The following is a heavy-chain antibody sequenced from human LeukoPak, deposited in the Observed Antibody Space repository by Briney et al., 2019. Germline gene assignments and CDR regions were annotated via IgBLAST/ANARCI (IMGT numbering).Heavy chain of an antibody. CDR2: IYYSGST. Sequence: SETLSLTCTASGGSISSYYWSWIRQPPGKGLEWIGYIYYSGSTNYNPSLKSRVTISVDTSKNQFSLKLSSVTAADTAVYYCARVPDPYYYDSSGYYLDYWGQGTLVTVSS. D-gene: IGHD3-22*01. CDR3: ARVPDPYYYDSSGYYLDY. V-gene: IGHV4-59*01. CDR1: GGSISSYY. J-gene: IGHJ4*02.